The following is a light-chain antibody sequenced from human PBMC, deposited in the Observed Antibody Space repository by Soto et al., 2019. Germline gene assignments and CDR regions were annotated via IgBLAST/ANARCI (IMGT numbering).Light chain of an antibody. Sequence: DIQMTQSPSTLSGSVGERVTITCRASQTISSWLAWYQQKPGKAPKLLIYKASTLKNGVPLRFSGSGSGTEFTLTISSLQPEDFATYYCLQHSTYPRTFGQGTKVDIK. CDR1: QTISSW. V-gene: IGKV1-5*03. J-gene: IGKJ1*01. CDR2: KAS. CDR3: LQHSTYPRT.